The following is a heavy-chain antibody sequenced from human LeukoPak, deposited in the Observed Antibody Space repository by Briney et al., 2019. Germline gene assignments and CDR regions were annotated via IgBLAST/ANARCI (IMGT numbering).Heavy chain of an antibody. D-gene: IGHD6-19*01. CDR1: GFTFSDYY. J-gene: IGHJ4*02. CDR3: ARDMYSSGWSYYFDH. Sequence: GGSLRLSCAASGFTFSDYYMSWIRQAPGKGLEWVSYISSSSSYTNYADSVKGRFTISRDNAKNTLYLQMNSLRTEDTAVYYCARDMYSSGWSYYFDHWGQGTLVTVSS. V-gene: IGHV3-11*06. CDR2: ISSSSSYT.